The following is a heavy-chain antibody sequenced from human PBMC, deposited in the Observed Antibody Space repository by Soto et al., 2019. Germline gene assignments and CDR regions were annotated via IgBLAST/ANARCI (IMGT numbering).Heavy chain of an antibody. CDR1: GFTFGDSG. V-gene: IGHV3-33*01. CDR2: IWFDGSSK. Sequence: PGGSLRLSCAASGFTFGDSGMHWVRQPPGKGLEWVAVIWFDGSSKYYADSVQGRFTVSRDNSKNTMYLQINSLRAEDTAVYYCARDSRDGYDPFDYWGQGALVTVSS. J-gene: IGHJ4*02. CDR3: ARDSRDGYDPFDY. D-gene: IGHD5-12*01.